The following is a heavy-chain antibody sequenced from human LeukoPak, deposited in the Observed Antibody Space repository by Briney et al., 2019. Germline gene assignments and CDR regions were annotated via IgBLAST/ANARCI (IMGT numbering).Heavy chain of an antibody. J-gene: IGHJ4*02. CDR1: GLTFSNYA. V-gene: IGHV3-23*01. CDR3: ANGELPYSPPFDY. Sequence: GGSLRLSCAASGLTFSNYAMSWVRQAPGKGPEWVSGTSGSGGNTYYADSVKGRFTISRDNSKNTLYLQMNSLRAEDTAVYYCANGELPYSPPFDYWGQGTLVTVSS. CDR2: TSGSGGNT. D-gene: IGHD1-26*01.